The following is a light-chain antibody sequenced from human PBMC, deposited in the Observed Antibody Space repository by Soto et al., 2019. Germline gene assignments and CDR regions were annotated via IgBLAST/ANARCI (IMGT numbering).Light chain of an antibody. V-gene: IGKV2-30*01. CDR3: MQGTPWPRT. J-gene: IGKJ1*01. CDR1: QSLVNSDGNTY. Sequence: DVVMTQSPLSLPVTLGQPASISCRSSQSLVNSDGNTYLNWFQQRPGQSPRRLIYKVSNRDSGVPDRFSGSGSGTDFTLKISRVEAEDVGVYYCMQGTPWPRTFGQGTKVE. CDR2: KVS.